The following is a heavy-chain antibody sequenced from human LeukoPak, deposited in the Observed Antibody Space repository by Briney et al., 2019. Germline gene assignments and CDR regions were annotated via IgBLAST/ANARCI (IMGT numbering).Heavy chain of an antibody. CDR3: ARHPRDNSGSYYIDY. J-gene: IGHJ4*02. Sequence: SETLSLTCTVSSYSISSGYYWGWIRQPPGKGLEWIGSIYYSGSTYYNPSLKSRVTISVDTSKNQFSLKLSSVTAADTAVYYCARHPRDNSGSYYIDYWGQGTLVTVSS. D-gene: IGHD1-26*01. CDR2: IYYSGST. V-gene: IGHV4-38-2*02. CDR1: SYSISSGYY.